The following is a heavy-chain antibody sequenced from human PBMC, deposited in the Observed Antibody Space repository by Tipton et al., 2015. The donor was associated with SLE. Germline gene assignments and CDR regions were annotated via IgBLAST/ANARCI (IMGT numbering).Heavy chain of an antibody. CDR2: ISSTSRYI. Sequence: SLRLSCTTSGFIFGDYAMAWVRQGPGKGLEWVSSISSTSRYIYYADSVKGRFTISRDNAKNSLYLQMNSLRAEDTAVYYCARDQVNWYFDLWGRGTLLTVSS. J-gene: IGHJ2*01. CDR3: ARDQVNWYFDL. V-gene: IGHV3-21*01. CDR1: GFIFGDYA.